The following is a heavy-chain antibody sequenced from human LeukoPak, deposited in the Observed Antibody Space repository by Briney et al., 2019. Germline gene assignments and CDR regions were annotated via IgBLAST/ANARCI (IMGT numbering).Heavy chain of an antibody. Sequence: PSETLSLTCTVSGYSISSGYYWGWIRQPPGKGLEWIGSIYHSGSTYYNPSLKSRVTISVDTSKNQFSLKLSSVTAADTAVYYCARAGGTPYDAFDIWGQGTMVTVSS. V-gene: IGHV4-38-2*02. CDR2: IYHSGST. CDR1: GYSISSGYY. CDR3: ARAGGTPYDAFDI. D-gene: IGHD1-1*01. J-gene: IGHJ3*02.